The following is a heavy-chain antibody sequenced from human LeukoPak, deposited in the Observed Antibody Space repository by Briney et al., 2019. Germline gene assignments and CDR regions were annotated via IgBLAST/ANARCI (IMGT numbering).Heavy chain of an antibody. J-gene: IGHJ6*02. CDR3: ARGGTGATKRYYFYAMDV. D-gene: IGHD1-26*01. V-gene: IGHV3-48*03. CDR1: GFTFSSYE. CDR2: ISTSGSTM. Sequence: GGSLRLSCAASGFTFSSYEMNWVRQAPGKGLEWILHISTSGSTMYYADSVKGRFTISRDNAKNSLYLQMSSLRAEDTAVYYCARGGTGATKRYYFYAMDVWGQGTTVTVSS.